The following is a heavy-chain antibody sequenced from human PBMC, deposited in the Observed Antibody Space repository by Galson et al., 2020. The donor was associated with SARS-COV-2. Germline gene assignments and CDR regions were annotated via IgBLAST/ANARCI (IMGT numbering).Heavy chain of an antibody. CDR2: IWYDGSNK. Sequence: GGSLRLSCAASGFTFSSYSMHWVRQAPGKGLEWVAVIWYDGSNKYYADSVKGRFTISRDNSKNTLYLQMNSLRAEDTAVYYCAKQGFRNYYYYYGMDVWGQGTTVTVSS. J-gene: IGHJ6*02. V-gene: IGHV3-33*06. CDR1: GFTFSSYS. CDR3: AKQGFRNYYYYYGMDV.